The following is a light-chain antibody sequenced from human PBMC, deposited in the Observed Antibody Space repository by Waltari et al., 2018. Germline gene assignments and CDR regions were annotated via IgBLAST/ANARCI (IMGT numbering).Light chain of an antibody. Sequence: QSALTQPPSASGSPGQSVTIPCTGTSSHVGDYDYVSCYQQPPGKAPKLIIYEVSRRPSGVPDRFSGSKSGNTASLTVSGLQAEDEADYYCGSFAGSINWVFGGGTKLTVL. CDR2: EVS. CDR1: SSHVGDYDY. J-gene: IGLJ3*02. V-gene: IGLV2-8*01. CDR3: GSFAGSINWV.